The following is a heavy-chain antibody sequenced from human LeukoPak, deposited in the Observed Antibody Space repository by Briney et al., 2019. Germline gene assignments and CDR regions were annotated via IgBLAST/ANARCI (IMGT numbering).Heavy chain of an antibody. CDR2: TYYKSAWYN. V-gene: IGHV6-1*01. D-gene: IGHD6-19*01. Sequence: SQTLSLTCAISGDSVSMDSIAWNWIRQSPPRGLEWLGRTYYKSAWYNDYAVSVKGRIIINPDTSKNQFSLQLNSVTPEDTAVYYCARGTGWPQFDYWGQGTLVTVSS. CDR3: ARGTGWPQFDY. J-gene: IGHJ4*02. CDR1: GDSVSMDSIA.